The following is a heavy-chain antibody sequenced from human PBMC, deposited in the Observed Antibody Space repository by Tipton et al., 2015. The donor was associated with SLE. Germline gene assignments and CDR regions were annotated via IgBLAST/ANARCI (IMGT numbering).Heavy chain of an antibody. J-gene: IGHJ4*02. D-gene: IGHD7-27*01. Sequence: TLSLTCSVSGGSVSSGNSYWSWIRQPAGKGLEWIAYIYTSGSTNYNPSLKSRVTISVDTSKNQFSLKLSSVTAADTAVYYCARRPDWGSEVRIPFDYWGQGTLVTVSS. CDR1: GGSVSSGNSY. V-gene: IGHV4-61*09. CDR2: IYTSGST. CDR3: ARRPDWGSEVRIPFDY.